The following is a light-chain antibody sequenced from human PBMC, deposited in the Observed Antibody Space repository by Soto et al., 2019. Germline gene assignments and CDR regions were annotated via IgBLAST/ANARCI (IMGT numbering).Light chain of an antibody. Sequence: DIQMTQSPSTLSASVGDRVTITCRATEGVSSWLAWYQQKPGKAPKVIIYDVSNLESGVPSRFSGSGSGTEFTLTISRLQPDDFATYYCQHYKSYPFTFGPGTKVEIK. J-gene: IGKJ3*01. CDR2: DVS. CDR3: QHYKSYPFT. V-gene: IGKV1-5*01. CDR1: EGVSSW.